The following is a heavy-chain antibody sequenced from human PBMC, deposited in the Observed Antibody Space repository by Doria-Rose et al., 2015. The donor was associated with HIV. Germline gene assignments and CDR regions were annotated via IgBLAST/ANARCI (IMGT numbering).Heavy chain of an antibody. CDR1: GVSLSSPGMG. CDR3: ARIKSSRWYHKYYFDF. CDR2: IFSDDER. D-gene: IGHD6-13*01. J-gene: IGHJ4*02. V-gene: IGHV2-26*01. Sequence: QVTLKESGPVLVKPTETLTLTCTVSGVSLSSPGMGVSWIRRPPGKALEWLANIFSDDERSYKTSLKSRLTISRVTSKSQAVLTMTDMDPVDTATYYCARIKSSRWYHKYYFDFWGQGTLVIVSA.